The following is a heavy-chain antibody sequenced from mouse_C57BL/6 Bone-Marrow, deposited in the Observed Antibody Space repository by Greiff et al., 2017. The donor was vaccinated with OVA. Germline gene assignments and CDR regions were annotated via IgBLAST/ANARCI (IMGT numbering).Heavy chain of an antibody. V-gene: IGHV5-6*01. J-gene: IGHJ4*01. CDR2: ISSGGSYT. CDR3: ARYYGSRGYAMDY. CDR1: GFTFSSYG. Sequence: EVKVVESGGDLVKPGGSLKLSCAASGFTFSSYGMSWVRQTPDKRLEWVATISSGGSYTYYPDSVKGRFTISRDNAKNTLYLQMSSLKSEDTAMYYCARYYGSRGYAMDYWGQGTSVTVSS. D-gene: IGHD1-1*01.